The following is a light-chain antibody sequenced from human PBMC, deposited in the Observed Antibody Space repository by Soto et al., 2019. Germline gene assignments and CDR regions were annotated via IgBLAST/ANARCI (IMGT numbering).Light chain of an antibody. CDR3: TSFTSSATYV. CDR1: SSDVGRYNY. CDR2: EVN. V-gene: IGLV2-14*01. Sequence: QSVLTQPASVSGSPGQSIIISCTGTSSDVGRYNYVSWYQQHPGKAPKLIIYEVNNRPSESSNRFSGSKSANTASLTISGLQAEDEADYYCTSFTSSATYVFGTGTKLTVL. J-gene: IGLJ1*01.